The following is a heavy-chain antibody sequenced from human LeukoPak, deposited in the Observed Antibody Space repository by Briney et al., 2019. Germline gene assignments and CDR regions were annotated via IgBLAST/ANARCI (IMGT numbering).Heavy chain of an antibody. J-gene: IGHJ4*02. Sequence: PGGSLRLSCAASGFTFSSYAMHWVRQAPGKGLEWVAVISYDGSNKYYADSVKGRFTISRDNSKNTLYLQMNSLRAEDTAVYYRARDRYYYDSSGYPLGYFDYWGQGTLVTVSS. CDR3: ARDRYYYDSSGYPLGYFDY. CDR1: GFTFSSYA. D-gene: IGHD3-22*01. CDR2: ISYDGSNK. V-gene: IGHV3-30-3*01.